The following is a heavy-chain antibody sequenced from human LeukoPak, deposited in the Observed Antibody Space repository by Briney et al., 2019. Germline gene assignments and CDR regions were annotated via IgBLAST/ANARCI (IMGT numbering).Heavy chain of an antibody. V-gene: IGHV3-7*04. CDR1: GFTFSSYW. CDR3: ARGYYYDRSGYYADY. CDR2: IKQDGSEK. J-gene: IGHJ4*01. Sequence: GGSLRLSCAASGFTFSSYWMSWVRQAPGKGLEWVANIKQDGSEKYYVDSVKGRFTISRDNAKNSLYLEMNSLRPEDTAVYYCARGYYYDRSGYYADYWGHGTLVTVSS. D-gene: IGHD3-22*01.